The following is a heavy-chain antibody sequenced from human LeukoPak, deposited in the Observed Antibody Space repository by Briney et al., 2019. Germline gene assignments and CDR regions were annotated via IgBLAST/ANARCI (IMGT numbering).Heavy chain of an antibody. CDR2: INPNNGAS. Sequence: ASVKVSCKASGYTFTGYFMRWVRQAPGQGREWMGWINPNNGASHSAQNFQGRVTMTRDTSISTVYMEVGRLRSDDTAVYYCARAREGSHNFDYWGQGTLVTVSS. J-gene: IGHJ4*02. CDR1: GYTFTGYF. CDR3: ARAREGSHNFDY. V-gene: IGHV1-2*02.